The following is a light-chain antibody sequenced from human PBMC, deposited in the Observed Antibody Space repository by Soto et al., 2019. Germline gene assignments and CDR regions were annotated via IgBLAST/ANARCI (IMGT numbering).Light chain of an antibody. CDR2: RTS. Sequence: EVVLTQSPGTLSLSPGERATLSCRASESVSSSFLTWYQQKPGQAPRLLIYRTSNRVTGIPDRFSGSGSGTDFTLTISRLEPEEFAVYFCQHYVNSLWTFGQGTKVEIK. J-gene: IGKJ1*01. V-gene: IGKV3-20*01. CDR3: QHYVNSLWT. CDR1: ESVSSSF.